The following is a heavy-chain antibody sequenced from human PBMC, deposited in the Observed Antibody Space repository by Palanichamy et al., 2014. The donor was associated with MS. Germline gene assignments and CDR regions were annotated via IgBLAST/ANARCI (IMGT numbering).Heavy chain of an antibody. D-gene: IGHD3-10*01. Sequence: GREVKKTWGPSVKVVLQGFWIHLHRRLHALGATGPGQGLEWMGRINPNSGGTNYAQKFQGRVTMTRDTSITTAYLELSSLRSDDTAVYYCAKDHRDGPSGSWSYWRNYNYYYGMDVWGQGTTVTVSS. J-gene: IGHJ6*02. V-gene: IGHV1-2*06. CDR1: IHLHRRL. CDR3: AKDHRDGPSGSWSYWRNYNYYYGMDV. CDR2: INPNSGGT.